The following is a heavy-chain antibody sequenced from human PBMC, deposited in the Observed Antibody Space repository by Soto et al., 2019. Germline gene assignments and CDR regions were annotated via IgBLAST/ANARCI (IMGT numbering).Heavy chain of an antibody. CDR3: ARDLITMVRGNYYYGMDV. Sequence: SETLSLTCAVSGGSISSSNWWSWVRQPPGKGLEWIGEIYHSGSTNYNPSLKSRVTISVDKSKNQFSLKLSSVTAADTAVYYCARDLITMVRGNYYYGMDVWGQGTTVTVS. J-gene: IGHJ6*02. D-gene: IGHD3-10*01. V-gene: IGHV4-4*02. CDR1: GGSISSSNW. CDR2: IYHSGST.